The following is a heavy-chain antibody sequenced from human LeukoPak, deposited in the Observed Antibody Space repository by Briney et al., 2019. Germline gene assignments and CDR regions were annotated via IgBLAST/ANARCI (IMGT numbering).Heavy chain of an antibody. CDR1: GFTYSNAW. CDR3: TTDWRYYYDSSRNY. V-gene: IGHV3-15*01. J-gene: IGHJ4*02. D-gene: IGHD3-22*01. Sequence: GGSLRLSCAASGFTYSNAWMSWVRQAPGKGLEWVGRIKSKTDGGTTDYAAPVKGRFTIPRDDSKNTLYLQMNSLKTEDTAVYYCTTDWRYYYDSSRNYWGQGTLVTVSS. CDR2: IKSKTDGGTT.